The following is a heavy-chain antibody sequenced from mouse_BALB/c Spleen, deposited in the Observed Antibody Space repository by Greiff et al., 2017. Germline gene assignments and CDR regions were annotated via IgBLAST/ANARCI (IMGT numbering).Heavy chain of an antibody. CDR2: ISSGGST. V-gene: IGHV5-6-5*01. CDR1: GFTFSSYA. J-gene: IGHJ4*01. Sequence: DVKLQESGGGLVKPGGSLKLSCAASGFTFSSYAMSWVRQTPEKRLEWVASISSGGSTYYPDSVKGRFTISRDNARNILYLQMSSLRSEDTAMYYCAREEITTVYAMDYWGQGTSVTVSS. CDR3: AREEITTVYAMDY. D-gene: IGHD1-1*01.